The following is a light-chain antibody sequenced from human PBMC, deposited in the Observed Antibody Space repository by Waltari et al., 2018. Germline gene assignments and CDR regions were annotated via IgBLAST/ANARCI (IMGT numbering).Light chain of an antibody. CDR1: QSISRF. CDR3: QKYGTLPAT. CDR2: DES. V-gene: IGKV3-20*01. Sequence: DIFLTQSPGTLSLSPGEGATLSCRASQSISRFLAWYQQKPGQAPRLLIYDESTRATGIPDRFSGSGSGTDFSLTISRLEPEDFAVYYCQKYGTLPATFGQGTKVEIK. J-gene: IGKJ1*01.